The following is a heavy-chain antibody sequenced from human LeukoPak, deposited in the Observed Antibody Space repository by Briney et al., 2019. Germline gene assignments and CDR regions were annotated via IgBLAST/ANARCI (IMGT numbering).Heavy chain of an antibody. Sequence: SETLSLTCTVSGGSISSSSYYWGWIRQPPGKGLEWIGSIYYSGSAYYNPSLRSRVTISVDTSKNQFSLELSSVTAADTAVYFCARGDLSGYISDWGQGTLVTVSS. CDR1: GGSISSSSYY. D-gene: IGHD6-19*01. J-gene: IGHJ4*02. V-gene: IGHV4-39*07. CDR3: ARGDLSGYISD. CDR2: IYYSGSA.